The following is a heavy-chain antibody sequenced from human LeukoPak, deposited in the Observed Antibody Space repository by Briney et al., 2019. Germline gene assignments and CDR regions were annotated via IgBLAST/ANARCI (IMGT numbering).Heavy chain of an antibody. CDR2: IYYSGST. V-gene: IGHV4-59*12. D-gene: IGHD2-8*01. Sequence: PSETLSLTCTVSGGSISSYYWSWIRQPPGKGLEWIGYIYYSGSTNYNPSLKSRVTISVDTSKNQFSLKLSSVTAADTAVYYCARDLANGPNWFDPWGQGTLVTVSS. CDR1: GGSISSYY. CDR3: ARDLANGPNWFDP. J-gene: IGHJ5*02.